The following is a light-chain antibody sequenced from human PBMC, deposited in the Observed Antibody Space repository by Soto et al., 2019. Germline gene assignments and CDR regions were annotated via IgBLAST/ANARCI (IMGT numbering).Light chain of an antibody. J-gene: IGKJ5*01. Sequence: DIPMTHSPSTLSASAPDFVAVXGRASQSISTWLAWYQQKPGRAPKLLIYDSSSLESGVPSRFSGSGSGTDFTLTISGLQPDDFATYYCQQYHTFSIAFGQGTRLEIK. CDR2: DSS. CDR1: QSISTW. CDR3: QQYHTFSIA. V-gene: IGKV1-5*01.